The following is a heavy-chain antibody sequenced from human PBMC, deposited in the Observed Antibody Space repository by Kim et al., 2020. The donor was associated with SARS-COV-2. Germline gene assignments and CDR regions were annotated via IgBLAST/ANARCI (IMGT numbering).Heavy chain of an antibody. V-gene: IGHV1-3*01. J-gene: IGHJ5*02. CDR3: ARTGRSIAVAGTSDWFDP. CDR2: INAGNGDT. Sequence: ASVKVSCKASGYSFTSYAIHWVRQAPGQWLEWMGWINAGNGDTKYSQKFQGRVTITRDTYATTAYMELSSLRSEDTAVYYCARTGRSIAVAGTSDWFDPWGQGTLVTVSS. CDR1: GYSFTSYA. D-gene: IGHD6-19*01.